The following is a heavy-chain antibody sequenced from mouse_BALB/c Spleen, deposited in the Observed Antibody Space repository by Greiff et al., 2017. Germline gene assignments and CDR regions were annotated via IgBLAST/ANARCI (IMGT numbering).Heavy chain of an antibody. Sequence: VTLPASGAELVKPGASVKLSCQASGFPFPEFLIPWVKQRSGQGLEWIGWFYSGSGSIKYNEKFKDKDRLTADKSSSTGYMELRRLTSEDSAVYFGARHEANSLFAYWGQGTLVTVSA. V-gene: IGHV1-62-2*01. D-gene: IGHD4-1*01. CDR2: FYSGSGSI. CDR1: GFPFPEFL. CDR3: ARHEANSLFAY. J-gene: IGHJ3*01.